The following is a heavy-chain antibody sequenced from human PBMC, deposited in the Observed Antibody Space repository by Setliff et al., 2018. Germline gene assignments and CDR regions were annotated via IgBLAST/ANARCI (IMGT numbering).Heavy chain of an antibody. CDR1: GFTFSTYA. Sequence: GGSLRLSCAASGFTFSTYAMSWVHQAPGKGLEWVSTIYSGDRNTFYTDSVKGRFTIFRDGSKNTLFLHMTSLRAEDTAVYYCARDGHNVYYFDYWGLGTLVTVSS. V-gene: IGHV3-23*03. CDR2: IYSGDRNT. J-gene: IGHJ4*02. D-gene: IGHD1-1*01. CDR3: ARDGHNVYYFDY.